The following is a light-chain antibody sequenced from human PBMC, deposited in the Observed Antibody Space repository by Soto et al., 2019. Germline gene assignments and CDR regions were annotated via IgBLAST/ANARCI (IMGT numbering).Light chain of an antibody. V-gene: IGKV3-20*01. CDR1: QSVSSSY. Sequence: EIVLTQSPGTLSLSPGERATLSCRASQSVSSSYLAWYQQKPGQAPRLLIYGASSRATGIPDRFSGSGSGTDFTITISRLEPEDFAVYYCQQYGSSPLTLGQGTKVEIK. CDR3: QQYGSSPLT. CDR2: GAS. J-gene: IGKJ1*01.